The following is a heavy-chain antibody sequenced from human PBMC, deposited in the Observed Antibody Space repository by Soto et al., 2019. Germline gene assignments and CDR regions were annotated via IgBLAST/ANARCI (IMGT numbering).Heavy chain of an antibody. CDR2: VHYRGTT. CDR1: CGSITSYY. D-gene: IGHD2-21*01. CDR3: ARWDHVVFHFDY. Sequence: SETLSLTCTFSCGSITSYYWSWIRQPPGKGLEWIGQVHYRGTTNYNPSLKSRVTISADTSKNQFSLELSSVNAADTAVYYCARWDHVVFHFDYWGQGALVTSPQ. V-gene: IGHV4-59*01. J-gene: IGHJ4*02.